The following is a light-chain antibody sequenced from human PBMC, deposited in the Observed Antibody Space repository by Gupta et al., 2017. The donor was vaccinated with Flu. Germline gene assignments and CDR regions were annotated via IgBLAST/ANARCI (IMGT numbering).Light chain of an antibody. CDR3: QQSYSTRHLT. CDR1: QSISSY. J-gene: IGKJ4*01. CDR2: AAS. V-gene: IGKV1-39*01. Sequence: DIQMTQSPSSLSASVGDRVTITCRASQSISSYLNWYQQKPGKAPKLLIYAASSLQSGVPSRFSGSGSGTDFTLTISSLQPEDFATYYCQQSYSTRHLTFGGGTKVEIK.